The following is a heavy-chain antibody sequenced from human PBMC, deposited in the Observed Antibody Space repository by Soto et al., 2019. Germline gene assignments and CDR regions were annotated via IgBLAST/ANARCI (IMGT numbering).Heavy chain of an antibody. CDR1: GYTFTSYY. CDR2: INPSGGST. J-gene: IGHJ3*02. V-gene: IGHV1-46*01. Sequence: ASVKVSCKASGYTFTSYYMHWVRQAPGQGLEWMGIINPSGGSTSYAQKFQGRVTMTRDTSTSTVYMELSSLRSEDTAVYYCARGYYDSSGYSGDAFDIWGQGTMVTVS. D-gene: IGHD3-22*01. CDR3: ARGYYDSSGYSGDAFDI.